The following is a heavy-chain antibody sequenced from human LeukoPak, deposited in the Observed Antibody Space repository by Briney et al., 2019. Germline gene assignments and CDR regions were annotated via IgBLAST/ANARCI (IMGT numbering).Heavy chain of an antibody. CDR2: IIPILGIA. CDR3: ARNAPGYCSGGSCYSGYYFDY. D-gene: IGHD2-15*01. V-gene: IGHV1-69*02. J-gene: IGHJ4*02. Sequence: VASVKVSCKASGGTFSSYTISWVRQAPGKGLEWMGRIIPILGIANYAQKFQGRVTITADKSTSTAYMELSSLRSEDTAVYYCARNAPGYCSGGSCYSGYYFDYWGQGTLVTVSS. CDR1: GGTFSSYT.